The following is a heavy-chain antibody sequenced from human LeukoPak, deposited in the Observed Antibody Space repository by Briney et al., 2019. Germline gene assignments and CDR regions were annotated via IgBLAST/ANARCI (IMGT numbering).Heavy chain of an antibody. CDR2: INHSGST. J-gene: IGHJ5*02. CDR3: ARAVYYYGSRSFFKGGNNWFDP. Sequence: PSETLSLTCAVYGGSFGGYYWSWIRQPPGKGLEWIGEINHSGSTNYNPSLKSRVTISVDTSKNQFSLKLSSVTAADTAVYYCARAVYYYGSRSFFKGGNNWFDPWGQGTLVTVSS. CDR1: GGSFGGYY. V-gene: IGHV4-34*01. D-gene: IGHD3-10*01.